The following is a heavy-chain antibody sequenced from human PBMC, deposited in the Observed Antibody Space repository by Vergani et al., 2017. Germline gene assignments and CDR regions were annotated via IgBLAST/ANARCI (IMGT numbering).Heavy chain of an antibody. D-gene: IGHD3-16*01. V-gene: IGHV1-18*01. J-gene: IGHJ6*02. CDR3: ARATIIIIGRSFCYYGMDV. CDR1: GYTFTSYG. Sequence: QVQLVQSGAEVKKPGASVKVSCKASGYTFTSYGISWVRQAPGQGLEWMGWISAYNGNTNYAQKLQGRVTMTTDTSTSTASMELRSLTSDDTAVYYCARATIIIIGRSFCYYGMDVWGQGTTVTVSS. CDR2: ISAYNGNT.